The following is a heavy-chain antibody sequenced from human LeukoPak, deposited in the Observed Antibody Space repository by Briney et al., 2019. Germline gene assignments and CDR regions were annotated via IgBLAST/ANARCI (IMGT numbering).Heavy chain of an antibody. J-gene: IGHJ4*02. V-gene: IGHV4-4*02. CDR1: GGSISSSNW. CDR2: IYHRGNT. CDR3: ARGGYCGGDCYFYY. D-gene: IGHD2-21*02. Sequence: SETLSLTCAVSGGSISSSNWWNWVRQTPGKGLEWIGEIYHRGNTHYNPSLKSRVTMSVDTSTNQFSLKLSSVTAADTAVYYCARGGYCGGDCYFYYWGQGTLVTVSS.